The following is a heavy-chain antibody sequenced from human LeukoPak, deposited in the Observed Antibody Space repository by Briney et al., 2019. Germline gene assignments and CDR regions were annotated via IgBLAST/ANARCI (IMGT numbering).Heavy chain of an antibody. CDR3: ARAPPPYMVTE. CDR1: RGSISSGDYY. CDR2: IYYSGST. D-gene: IGHD4-23*01. Sequence: PSETLSLTCTVSRGSISSGDYYWRWIRQPPGKGLEWIGYIYYSGSTYYNPSLKSRVTISVDTAKNQFSLKLSSVTAADTAVYYCARAPPPYMVTEWGQGTLVTVSS. V-gene: IGHV4-30-4*01. J-gene: IGHJ4*02.